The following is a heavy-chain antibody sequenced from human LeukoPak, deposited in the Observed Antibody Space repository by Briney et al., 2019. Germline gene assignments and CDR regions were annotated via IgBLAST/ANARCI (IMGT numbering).Heavy chain of an antibody. CDR1: GFTFSSYW. CDR3: ARDGDSGIDLDF. Sequence: TGGSLRLSCITSGFTFSSYWMHWVRQVPGKGLVWVSRINGDGSGTIYADSVKGRFTISRDDAKKTLYLQMNSLRVEDTAVYYCARDGDSGIDLDFWGQGSLVTVSS. D-gene: IGHD2-21*01. V-gene: IGHV3-74*01. CDR2: INGDGSGT. J-gene: IGHJ4*02.